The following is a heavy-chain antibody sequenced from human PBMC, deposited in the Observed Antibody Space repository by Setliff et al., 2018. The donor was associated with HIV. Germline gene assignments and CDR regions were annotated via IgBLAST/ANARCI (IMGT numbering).Heavy chain of an antibody. CDR3: ARGLSGRFDY. CDR2: IYYSGTI. D-gene: IGHD6-25*01. J-gene: IGHJ4*02. CDR1: GGSLSNPNYY. Sequence: SETLSLTCDVSGGSLSNPNYYWAWIRQPPGKGLEWIGSIYYSGTIYYNPSLKSRVTMSLAMSKNQFSLKLTSVTAADTAVYYCARGLSGRFDYWGQGTLVTVSS. V-gene: IGHV4-39*07.